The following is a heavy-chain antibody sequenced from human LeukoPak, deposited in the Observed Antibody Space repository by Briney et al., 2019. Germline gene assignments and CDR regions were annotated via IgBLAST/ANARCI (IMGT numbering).Heavy chain of an antibody. CDR3: ARPLGGAAGAFDI. Sequence: GESLKISCKGSGYSFTTYWIGWVRQMPGKGLEWMGIIYPGDSETGYSPSFQGQVTISADKSISTAYLQWSSLKASDTAMYYCARPLGGAAGAFDIWGQGTMVTVSS. V-gene: IGHV5-51*01. D-gene: IGHD6-13*01. CDR2: IYPGDSET. CDR1: GYSFTTYW. J-gene: IGHJ3*02.